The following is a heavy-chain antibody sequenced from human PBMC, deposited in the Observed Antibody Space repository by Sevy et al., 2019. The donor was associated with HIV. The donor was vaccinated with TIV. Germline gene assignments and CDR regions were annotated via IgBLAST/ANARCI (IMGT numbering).Heavy chain of an antibody. CDR1: GFTFSSYS. CDR3: AREMRATYYYYGMDV. CDR2: ISSSSSTI. V-gene: IGHV3-48*01. J-gene: IGHJ6*02. Sequence: GGSLRLSCAASGFTFSSYSMNWVRQAPGKGLEWVSYISSSSSTIYYADSVKGRFTISRDNAKNSLYLQMNSLRAEDTAVYYCAREMRATYYYYGMDVWGQGTTVTVSS.